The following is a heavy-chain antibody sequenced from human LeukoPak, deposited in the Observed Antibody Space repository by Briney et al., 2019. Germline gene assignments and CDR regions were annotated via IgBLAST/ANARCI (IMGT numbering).Heavy chain of an antibody. D-gene: IGHD1-7*01. V-gene: IGHV4-34*01. CDR1: GGSISSYY. CDR3: ACRSNSNFYYYYYGMDV. J-gene: IGHJ6*02. CDR2: INHSGST. Sequence: PSETLSLTCTVSGGSISSYYWSWIRQPPGKGLEWIGEINHSGSTNYNPSLKSRVTISVDTSKNQFSLKLSSVTAADTAVYYCACRSNSNFYYYYYGMDVWGQGTTVTVSS.